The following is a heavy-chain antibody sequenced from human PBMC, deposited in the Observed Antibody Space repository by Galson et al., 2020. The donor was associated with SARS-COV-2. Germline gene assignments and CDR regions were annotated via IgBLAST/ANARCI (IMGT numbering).Heavy chain of an antibody. CDR3: ARGAADRWNYYYAMDV. V-gene: IGHV1-2*04. Sequence: ASVKVSCKASGYTFTDYYIHWVRQAPGQGFEWMGWINPNSGAANCAQKFQDWVTMTRDTSISTAYMELRRLRSDDTAVYYCARGAADRWNYYYAMDVWGQGTTVTVSS. CDR1: GYTFTDYY. J-gene: IGHJ6*02. CDR2: INPNSGAA. D-gene: IGHD6-13*01.